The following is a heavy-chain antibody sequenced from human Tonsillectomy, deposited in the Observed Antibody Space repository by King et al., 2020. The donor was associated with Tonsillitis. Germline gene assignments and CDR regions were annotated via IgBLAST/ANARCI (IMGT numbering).Heavy chain of an antibody. Sequence: QLVQSGGDVVQPGGSLRLSCAASGFTFSSYAVDWVRHAPGKGLEWGSGIRDSGMSTYYADSVQGRFIISRDNSKNTLYLQMNSLGAEDTAVYYCAKGWYGESNVAFDIWGQGTMVTVSS. CDR2: IRDSGMST. D-gene: IGHD1-26*01. CDR1: GFTFSSYA. J-gene: IGHJ3*02. V-gene: IGHV3-23*04. CDR3: AKGWYGESNVAFDI.